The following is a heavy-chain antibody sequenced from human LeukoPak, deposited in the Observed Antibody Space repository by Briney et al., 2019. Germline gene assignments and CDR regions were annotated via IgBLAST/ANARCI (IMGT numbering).Heavy chain of an antibody. Sequence: ASVKVSCKASGYTFTSYGISWVRQAPGQGLEWMGWISAYNGNTNYAQKLQGRVTMTRNTSISTAYMELSSLRSEDTAVYYCARDGRDIVVVVAATHSDWFDPWGQGTLVTVSS. V-gene: IGHV1-18*01. CDR1: GYTFTSYG. CDR2: ISAYNGNT. CDR3: ARDGRDIVVVVAATHSDWFDP. D-gene: IGHD2-15*01. J-gene: IGHJ5*02.